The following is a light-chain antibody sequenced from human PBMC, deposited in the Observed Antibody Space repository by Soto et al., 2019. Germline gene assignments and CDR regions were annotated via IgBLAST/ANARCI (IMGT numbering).Light chain of an antibody. CDR3: QQYATSSPT. CDR1: QSISRW. V-gene: IGKV1-5*01. J-gene: IGKJ2*01. Sequence: DIQMTQSPSTLSASVGDRVTFTCRASQSISRWLAWYQQRPREAPKLLLYGASSLESGVPSRFSGSGSGTESTLTISSLQPSDFASYFCQQYATSSPTLGQGTKLEI. CDR2: GAS.